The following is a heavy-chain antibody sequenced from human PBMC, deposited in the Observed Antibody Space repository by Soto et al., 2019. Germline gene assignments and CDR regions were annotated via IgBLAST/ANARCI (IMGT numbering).Heavy chain of an antibody. CDR2: IKQDGSEK. J-gene: IGHJ6*02. CDR3: ARLASAGRGWDV. CDR1: GFTFSNYW. V-gene: IGHV3-7*01. D-gene: IGHD6-13*01. Sequence: EVQLVESGGGLVQPGGSLRLSCAASGFTFSNYWMSWVRQAPGKGLEWVGNIKQDGSEKNYVDSVKGRFTISRDNAHNSRFLRMKSLGAEETAVYYCARLASAGRGWDVWGQGTTVIVSS.